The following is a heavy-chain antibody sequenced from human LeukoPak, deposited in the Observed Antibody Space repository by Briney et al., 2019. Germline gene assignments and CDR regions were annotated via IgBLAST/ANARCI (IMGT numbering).Heavy chain of an antibody. Sequence: GGSLRLSCAASGFTFSSYAMSWVRQAPGKGLEWVAAISGSGGSTYCADSVKGRVTISRDNSKNTLYMQMNSLRAEDTAVYYCAKGMYSDSSGYPNWGQGTLVTVSS. D-gene: IGHD3-22*01. CDR3: AKGMYSDSSGYPN. V-gene: IGHV3-23*01. CDR1: GFTFSSYA. J-gene: IGHJ4*02. CDR2: ISGSGGST.